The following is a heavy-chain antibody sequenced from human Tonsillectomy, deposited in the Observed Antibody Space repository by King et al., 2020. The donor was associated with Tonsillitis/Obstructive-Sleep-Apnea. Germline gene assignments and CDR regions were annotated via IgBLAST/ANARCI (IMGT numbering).Heavy chain of an antibody. D-gene: IGHD3-10*01. CDR1: GGSISSGGYY. Sequence: QLQESGPGLVKPSQTLSLTCTVSGGSISSGGYYWSWIRQHPGKGLEWTGYIYYSGSTYYNPSLKSRVTISVDTSKNQFSLKLSSVTAADTAVYYCARDQVVRGVIHGMDVWGQGTTVTVSS. J-gene: IGHJ6*02. CDR2: IYYSGST. V-gene: IGHV4-31*03. CDR3: ARDQVVRGVIHGMDV.